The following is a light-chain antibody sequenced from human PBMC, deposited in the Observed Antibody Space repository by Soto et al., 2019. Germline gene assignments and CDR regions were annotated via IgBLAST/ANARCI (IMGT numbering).Light chain of an antibody. V-gene: IGKV2-28*01. CDR2: LGS. J-gene: IGKJ2*01. CDR3: MQALHTPRT. CDR1: QSLLHSNGYNY. Sequence: DIVMTQSPLSLPVTPGEPASISCRSSQSLLHSNGYNYLDWYLQKPGQSPQLLIYLGSNRASGVPDRFSGRGSGTDFTMTISRVEAEDVGAYYCMQALHTPRTFGQGTKLEIK.